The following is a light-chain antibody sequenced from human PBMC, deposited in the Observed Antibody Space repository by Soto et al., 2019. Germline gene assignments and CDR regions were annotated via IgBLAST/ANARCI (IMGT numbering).Light chain of an antibody. CDR2: QTS. V-gene: IGKV3-11*01. CDR1: QYINTR. J-gene: IGKJ5*01. Sequence: EIVLTQSPATLSSFPGDRVTLSCRASQYINTRLAWYQHRPGQAPRLLIYQTSIRAAGIPARFSASGSGTDFTLTISDVQPEDFAIYYCQQRYNWPPITFGQGTRLEIK. CDR3: QQRYNWPPIT.